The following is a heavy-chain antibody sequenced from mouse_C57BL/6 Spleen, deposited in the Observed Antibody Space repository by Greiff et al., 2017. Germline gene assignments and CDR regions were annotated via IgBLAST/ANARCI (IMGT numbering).Heavy chain of an antibody. CDR1: GYTFTSYW. D-gene: IGHD1-1*01. CDR3: ARLGITTVVDY. Sequence: QVQLQQPGAELVKPGASVKLSCKASGYTFTSYWMHWVKQRPGQGLEWIGMIHPNSGSTNYNEKFKSKATLTVDKSSSTAYMLLSSLTSEDSAVYYCARLGITTVVDYWGQGTTLTVSS. V-gene: IGHV1-64*01. J-gene: IGHJ2*01. CDR2: IHPNSGST.